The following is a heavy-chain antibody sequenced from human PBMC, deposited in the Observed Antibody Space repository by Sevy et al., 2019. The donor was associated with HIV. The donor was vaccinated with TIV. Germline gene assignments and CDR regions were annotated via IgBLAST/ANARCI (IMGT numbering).Heavy chain of an antibody. V-gene: IGHV4-30-4*01. Sequence: SETLSLTCTVSSGSISSGDYYWSWIRQPPGKGLEWIGYIYYSGSTYYNPSLKSRVTISVDTSKNQFSLKLSSVTAADTAVYYCARDYTDDSSGYEGQWAFDIWGQGTMVTVSS. CDR1: SGSISSGDYY. J-gene: IGHJ3*02. CDR3: ARDYTDDSSGYEGQWAFDI. CDR2: IYYSGST. D-gene: IGHD3-22*01.